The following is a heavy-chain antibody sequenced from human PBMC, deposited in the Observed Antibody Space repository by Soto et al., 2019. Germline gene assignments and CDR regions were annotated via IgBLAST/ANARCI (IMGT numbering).Heavy chain of an antibody. J-gene: IGHJ6*02. D-gene: IGHD6-13*01. CDR1: GGSISSSSYY. V-gene: IGHV4-39*01. CDR2: IYYSGST. Sequence: SETLSLTCTVSGGSISSSSYYWGWIRQPPGKGLEWIGSIYYSGSTYYNPSLKSRVTISVDTSKNQFSLKLSSVTAADTAVYYCAGSSSWYGDYYYYGMDVWGQGTTVTVSS. CDR3: AGSSSWYGDYYYYGMDV.